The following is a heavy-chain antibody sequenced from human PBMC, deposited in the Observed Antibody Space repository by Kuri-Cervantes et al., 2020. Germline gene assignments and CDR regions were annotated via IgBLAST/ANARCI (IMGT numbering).Heavy chain of an antibody. Sequence: SVKVSCKAFGDTFSSYGFSWVRQAPGQGLEWMEGIIPLFHTANFAQKFQGRVTITRDTSASTAYMELSSLRSEDTAVYYCARDPEVYYLDVWGKGTTVTVSS. V-gene: IGHV1-69*05. J-gene: IGHJ6*03. D-gene: IGHD1-14*01. CDR3: ARDPEVYYLDV. CDR1: GDTFSSYG. CDR2: IIPLFHTA.